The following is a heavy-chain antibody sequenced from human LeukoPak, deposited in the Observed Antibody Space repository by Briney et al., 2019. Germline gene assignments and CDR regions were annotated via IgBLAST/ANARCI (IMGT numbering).Heavy chain of an antibody. V-gene: IGHV3-30*04. Sequence: GRSLRLSCAASGFTFSSYAMHWARQAPGKGLEWVAVISYDGSNKYYADSVKGRFTISRDNSKNTLYLQMNSLRAEDTAVYYCARGVVRGLTPFGYWGQGTLVTVSS. CDR1: GFTFSSYA. CDR3: ARGVVRGLTPFGY. CDR2: ISYDGSNK. D-gene: IGHD3-10*01. J-gene: IGHJ4*02.